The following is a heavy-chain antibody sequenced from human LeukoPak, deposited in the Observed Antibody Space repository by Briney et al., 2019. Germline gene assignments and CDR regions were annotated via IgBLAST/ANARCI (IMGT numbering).Heavy chain of an antibody. D-gene: IGHD3-10*01. CDR2: INHSGST. CDR1: GGSFSGYY. V-gene: IGHV4-34*01. Sequence: SETLSLTCAVYGGSFSGYYWSWIRQPPGKGLEWIGEINHSGSTNYNPSLKSRVTISVDTSKNQFSLKLSSVTPADTAVYCCARGGYYGSGNDFRFDPWGQGTLVTVSS. J-gene: IGHJ5*02. CDR3: ARGGYYGSGNDFRFDP.